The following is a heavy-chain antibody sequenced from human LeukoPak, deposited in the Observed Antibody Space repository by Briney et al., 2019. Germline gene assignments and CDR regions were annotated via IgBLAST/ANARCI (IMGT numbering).Heavy chain of an antibody. D-gene: IGHD6-13*01. CDR1: GGSISSGGYY. CDR2: IYYSGST. J-gene: IGHJ4*02. CDR3: ARDGGDSIAAAGTYVFDY. V-gene: IGHV4-31*03. Sequence: SQTLSLTCTVSGGSISSGGYYWSWIRQHPGKGLEWIGYIYYSGSTYYNPSLKSRVTISVDTSKNQFSLKLSSVTAAHTAVYYCARDGGDSIAAAGTYVFDYWGQGTLVTVSS.